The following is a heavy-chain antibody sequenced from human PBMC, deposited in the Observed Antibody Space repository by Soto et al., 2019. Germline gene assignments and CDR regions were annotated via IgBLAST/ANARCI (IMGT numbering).Heavy chain of an antibody. J-gene: IGHJ1*01. CDR2: ISGTGRVT. Sequence: EVQLLESGGGLVQPGGSLKISCAVSGFTFSSYAMSWVRQAPGKGLEWVSGISGTGRVTNYAESVKGRFTISRENPKNTLYLEMKSLRAEDTAVYYCAKDVHYDIVTGIEYFDHWGQGTLVTVSS. V-gene: IGHV3-23*01. CDR1: GFTFSSYA. CDR3: AKDVHYDIVTGIEYFDH. D-gene: IGHD3-9*01.